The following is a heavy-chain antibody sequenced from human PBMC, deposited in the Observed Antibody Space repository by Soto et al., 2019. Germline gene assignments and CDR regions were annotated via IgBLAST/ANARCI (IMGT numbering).Heavy chain of an antibody. J-gene: IGHJ6*02. Sequence: QVQLVQSGAEMKEPGSSVKVSCKTSGGTFSSSAISWLRQAPGQGLEWMGGIIPLFRTPDYAQKFQGSVIIAADESTSTTDMELRSLRSEDPAVYYCARVNDRLQIGGNYYYILDVWGQGTTLTVSS. V-gene: IGHV1-69*12. CDR2: IIPLFRTP. CDR1: GGTFSSSA. CDR3: ARVNDRLQIGGNYYYILDV. D-gene: IGHD4-4*01.